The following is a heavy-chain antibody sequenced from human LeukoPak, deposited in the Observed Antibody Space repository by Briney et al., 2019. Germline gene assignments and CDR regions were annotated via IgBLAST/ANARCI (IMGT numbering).Heavy chain of an antibody. CDR1: GYTFTSYG. CDR2: INPNSGGT. D-gene: IGHD2-21*01. CDR3: ARDKDAYCGGDCPNWFDP. V-gene: IGHV1-2*02. Sequence: ASVKVSCKASGYTFTSYGISWVRQAPGQGLEWMGWINPNSGGTNYAQKFQGRVTMTRDTSISTAYMELSRLRSDDTAVYYCARDKDAYCGGDCPNWFDPWGQGTLVTVSS. J-gene: IGHJ5*02.